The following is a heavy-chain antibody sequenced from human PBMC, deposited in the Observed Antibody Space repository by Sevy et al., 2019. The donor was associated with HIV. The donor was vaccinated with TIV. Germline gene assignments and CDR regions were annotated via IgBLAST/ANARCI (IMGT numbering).Heavy chain of an antibody. CDR2: CSNSGTTI. Sequence: GTLRLSCAASGFSFSSYEMNWVRQAPGKGLEWVSYCSNSGTTISYSDSLRGRFTISRDNARNLLYLQMNSLRAEDTAVYYCARDLPPSATTVAHFDCWGQGTLVTVSS. J-gene: IGHJ4*02. CDR1: GFSFSSYE. CDR3: ARDLPPSATTVAHFDC. D-gene: IGHD4-17*01. V-gene: IGHV3-48*03.